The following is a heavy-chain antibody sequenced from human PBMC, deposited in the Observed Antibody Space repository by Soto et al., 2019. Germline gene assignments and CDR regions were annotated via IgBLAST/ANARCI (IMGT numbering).Heavy chain of an antibody. Sequence: GGSLRLSCSASGFTFSSYCMHWVRHAPGKGLEWVADISYDGSNKNYADSVKGRFTISRDNSKNTLYLQMNSLRAEDTAVYYYAKATGHNWPIDVWGGRTPVTVAA. CDR1: GFTFSSYC. D-gene: IGHD1-1*01. CDR2: ISYDGSNK. CDR3: AKATGHNWPIDV. J-gene: IGHJ2*01. V-gene: IGHV3-30*18.